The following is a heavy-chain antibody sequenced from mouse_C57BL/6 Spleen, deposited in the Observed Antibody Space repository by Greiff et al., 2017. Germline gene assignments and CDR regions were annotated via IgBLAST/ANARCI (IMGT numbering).Heavy chain of an antibody. CDR2: IWWDDDK. CDR1: GFSLSTFGMG. V-gene: IGHV8-8*01. CDR3: ARMITTVVAKGYFDY. J-gene: IGHJ2*01. Sequence: QVTLKESGPGILQPSQTLSLTCSFSGFSLSTFGMGVGWIRQPSGKGLEWLAHIWWDDDKYYNPALKSRLTISKDTSKNQVFLKIANVDTADTATYYCARMITTVVAKGYFDYWGQGTTLTVSS. D-gene: IGHD1-1*01.